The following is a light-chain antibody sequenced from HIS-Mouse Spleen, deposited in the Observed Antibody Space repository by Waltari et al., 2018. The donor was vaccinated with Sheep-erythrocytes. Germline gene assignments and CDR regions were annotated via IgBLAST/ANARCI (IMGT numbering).Light chain of an antibody. J-gene: IGLJ3*02. Sequence: SYELTQPSSVSVSPGQTARITCSGDVLAKKYARWFQQKPGQAPVLVIYKDSERPSGIPLRFSGSRSGTTVTLTISGAQVEDEADYYCYSAADNNLVFGGGTKLTVL. CDR3: YSAADNNLV. CDR2: KDS. V-gene: IGLV3-27*01. CDR1: VLAKKY.